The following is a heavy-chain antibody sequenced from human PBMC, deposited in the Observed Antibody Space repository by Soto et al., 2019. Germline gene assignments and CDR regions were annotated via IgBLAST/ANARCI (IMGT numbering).Heavy chain of an antibody. CDR3: AKGGDFWSGYYQRAPPRY. CDR2: ISGSGGST. V-gene: IGHV3-23*01. J-gene: IGHJ4*02. D-gene: IGHD3-3*01. Sequence: PGGSLRLSCAASGFTFSSYAMSWVRQAPGKGLEWVSAISGSGGSTYCADSVKGRFTISRDNSKNTLYLQMNSLRAEDTAVYYCAKGGDFWSGYYQRAPPRYWGQGTLVTVSS. CDR1: GFTFSSYA.